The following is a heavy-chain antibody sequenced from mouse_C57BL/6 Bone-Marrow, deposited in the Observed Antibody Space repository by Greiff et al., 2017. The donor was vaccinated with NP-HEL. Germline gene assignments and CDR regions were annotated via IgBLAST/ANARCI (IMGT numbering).Heavy chain of an antibody. CDR3: ARKPLLRPSMDY. D-gene: IGHD1-2*01. CDR1: GYSFTGYF. V-gene: IGHV1-20*01. Sequence: EVQLQQSGPELVKPGDSVKISCKASGYSFTGYFMNWVMQSHGKSLEWIGRINPYNGDTFYNQKFKGKATLTVDKSSSTAHMELRSLTSEDSAVYYCARKPLLRPSMDYWGQGTSVTVSS. J-gene: IGHJ4*01. CDR2: INPYNGDT.